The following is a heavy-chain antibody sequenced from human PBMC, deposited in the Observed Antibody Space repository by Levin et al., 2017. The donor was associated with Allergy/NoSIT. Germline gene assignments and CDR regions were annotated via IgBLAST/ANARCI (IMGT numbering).Heavy chain of an antibody. J-gene: IGHJ4*02. Sequence: PGESLKISCKGSGYSFTNNWIGWVRQMPGKGLEWMGVIYPGDSIVRYSPSFQGQVTISADKSIGTAYLQWSSLKASDTAIYFCARRGAVDYDYWGQGTLVTVSP. CDR1: GYSFTNNW. CDR3: ARRGAVDYDY. V-gene: IGHV5-51*01. CDR2: IYPGDSIV. D-gene: IGHD1-26*01.